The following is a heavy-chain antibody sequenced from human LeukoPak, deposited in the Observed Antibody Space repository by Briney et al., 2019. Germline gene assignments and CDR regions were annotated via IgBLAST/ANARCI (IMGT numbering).Heavy chain of an antibody. V-gene: IGHV1-2*02. CDR3: ARVAVVGATKEFDY. CDR2: INPNSGCT. J-gene: IGHJ4*02. D-gene: IGHD1-26*01. CDR1: GYTFTGYY. Sequence: ASVKVSCQASGYTFTGYYMHWVRQAPGQGLEWMGWINPNSGCTNYAQKFRGRVTMTRDTSISTAYMELSRLRSDDTAVYYCARVAVVGATKEFDYWGQGTLVTVSS.